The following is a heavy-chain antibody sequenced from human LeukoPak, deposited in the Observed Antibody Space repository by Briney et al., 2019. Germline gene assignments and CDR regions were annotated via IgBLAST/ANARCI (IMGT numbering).Heavy chain of an antibody. CDR1: GGTFSSYA. D-gene: IGHD6-19*01. CDR2: IIPIFGTA. Sequence: GASVKVSCKASGGTFSSYAISWVRQAPGQGLEWMGGIIPIFGTANYAQKFQGRVTITADESTSTAYMELSSLRSEDTAVYYCAREPVAVDPLLDSPMSYFDYWGQGTLVTVSS. CDR3: AREPVAVDPLLDSPMSYFDY. V-gene: IGHV1-69*13. J-gene: IGHJ4*02.